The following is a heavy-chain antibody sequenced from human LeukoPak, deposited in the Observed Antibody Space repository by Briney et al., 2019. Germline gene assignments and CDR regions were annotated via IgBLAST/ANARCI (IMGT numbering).Heavy chain of an antibody. CDR3: ARGDIVR. D-gene: IGHD2-8*01. CDR2: INPDNGGT. Sequence: GASVKVSCKASGYTFNGFYFHWVRQAPGQGLEWMGWINPDNGGTHYARNFQGRVTMTRDTSISTAYMELSSLRSDDTAVYYCARGDIVRWGQGTLVTVSS. CDR1: GYTFNGFY. V-gene: IGHV1-2*02. J-gene: IGHJ4*02.